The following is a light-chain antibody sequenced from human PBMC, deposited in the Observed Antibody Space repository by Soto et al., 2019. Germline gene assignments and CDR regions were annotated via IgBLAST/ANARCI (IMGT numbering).Light chain of an antibody. Sequence: EIVLTQLPASLSVYPGERATLSCRASQGVNSYLGWYQHKPDQAPRLLIYGASTRAADVPARFSGSGSGTDFTLTISSLQSEDSAIYYCQQYHDWYTFGLGTRLEIK. V-gene: IGKV3-15*01. J-gene: IGKJ2*01. CDR3: QQYHDWYT. CDR2: GAS. CDR1: QGVNSY.